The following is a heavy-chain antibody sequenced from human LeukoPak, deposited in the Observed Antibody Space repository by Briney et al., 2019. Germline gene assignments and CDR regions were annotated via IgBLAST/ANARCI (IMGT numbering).Heavy chain of an antibody. CDR2: IKRDGSEK. CDR3: ASGSGWIIGS. CDR1: GFTFSSYW. D-gene: IGHD6-19*01. V-gene: IGHV3-7*01. Sequence: GGSLRLSCAASGFTFSSYWMTWVRQAPGKGLEWVANIKRDGSEKYYVDSVKGRFTISRDNGESSLYLQMTSLRAEDTAVYYCASGSGWIIGSWGQGTLVTVSS. J-gene: IGHJ5*02.